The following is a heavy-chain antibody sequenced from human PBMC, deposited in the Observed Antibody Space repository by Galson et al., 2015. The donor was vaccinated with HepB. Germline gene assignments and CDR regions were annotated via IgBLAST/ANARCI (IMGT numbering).Heavy chain of an antibody. CDR3: ARTRSPSIAVADDQYNWFDP. V-gene: IGHV4-31*11. Sequence: LSLTCAVYGGSFSSYYWSWIRQHPGKGLEWIGYIYYSGSTYYNPSLKSRVTISVDTSKNQFSLKLSSVTAADTTVYYCARTRSPSIAVADDQYNWFDPWGQGTLVTVSS. CDR2: IYYSGST. D-gene: IGHD6-19*01. CDR1: GGSFSSYY. J-gene: IGHJ5*02.